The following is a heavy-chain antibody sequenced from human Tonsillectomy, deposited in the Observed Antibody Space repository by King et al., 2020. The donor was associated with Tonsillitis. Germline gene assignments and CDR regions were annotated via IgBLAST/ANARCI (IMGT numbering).Heavy chain of an antibody. J-gene: IGHJ4*02. CDR3: ARDSGLELLDFDY. CDR2: ISSSSSTI. V-gene: IGHV3-48*02. CDR1: GFTFGSYS. D-gene: IGHD1-26*01. Sequence: VQLVESGGGLVQPGGTLRLSCAASGFTFGSYSMNWVRQAPGKGLEWVSYISSSSSTIYYADSVKGRFTIFRDNAKNSLYLQMNSLRDEDTAVYYCARDSGLELLDFDYWGQGTRVTVSS.